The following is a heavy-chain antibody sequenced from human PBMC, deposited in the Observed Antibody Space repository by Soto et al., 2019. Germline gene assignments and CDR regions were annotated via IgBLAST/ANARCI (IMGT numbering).Heavy chain of an antibody. CDR2: IYHPGAA. D-gene: IGHD1-26*01. CDR3: AGEVISPATSDAFDI. CDR1: GGSLSSDNFF. J-gene: IGHJ3*02. Sequence: QVQLQESGPGLVKPSQTPSVTCTVSGGSLSSDNFFWCWDRQQPETGLEWVGYIYHPGAAYYNPSLKSRLTISLDTSKNRFSLSLISVSAADTDVYYCAGEVISPATSDAFDIWGQGTMVTVSS. V-gene: IGHV4-31*03.